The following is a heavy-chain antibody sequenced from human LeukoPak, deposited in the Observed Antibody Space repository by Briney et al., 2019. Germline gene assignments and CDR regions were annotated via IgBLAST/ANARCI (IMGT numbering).Heavy chain of an antibody. CDR1: GFTFSSYW. Sequence: TGGSLRLSCAASGFTFSSYWMNWVRQAPGKGLEWVSYISSSGSTIYYADSVKGRFTISRDNAKNSLYLQMNSLRAEDTAVYYCARDDPITPGGFDPWGQGTLVTVSS. CDR2: ISSSGSTI. J-gene: IGHJ5*02. D-gene: IGHD5-12*01. CDR3: ARDDPITPGGFDP. V-gene: IGHV3-48*04.